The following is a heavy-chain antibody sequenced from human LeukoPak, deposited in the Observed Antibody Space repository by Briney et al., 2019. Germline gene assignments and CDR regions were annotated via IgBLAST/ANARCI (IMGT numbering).Heavy chain of an antibody. V-gene: IGHV4-34*01. Sequence: SEPLSLTCAVYGGSFSGYYWSWIRQPPGKGLEWIGEINHSGSTNYNPSLKSRVTISVDTSKNQFSLKLSSVTAADTAVYYCARGLLYYYGSGSRNNWFDPWGQGTLVTVSS. D-gene: IGHD3-10*01. J-gene: IGHJ5*02. CDR2: INHSGST. CDR1: GGSFSGYY. CDR3: ARGLLYYYGSGSRNNWFDP.